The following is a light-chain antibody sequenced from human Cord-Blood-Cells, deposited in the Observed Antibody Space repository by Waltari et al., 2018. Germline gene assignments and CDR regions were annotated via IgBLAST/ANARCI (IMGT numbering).Light chain of an antibody. J-gene: IGKJ1*01. CDR2: AAS. Sequence: DIQLTQSPSPLSASVGDRVTITSRASQGISNDLAWYQQKPGKVPKLLIYAASTLQSGVPSRFSGSGSGTDFTLTISSLQPEDVATYYCRTYNSAPRPFGQGTKVEIK. CDR1: QGISND. V-gene: IGKV1-27*01. CDR3: RTYNSAPRP.